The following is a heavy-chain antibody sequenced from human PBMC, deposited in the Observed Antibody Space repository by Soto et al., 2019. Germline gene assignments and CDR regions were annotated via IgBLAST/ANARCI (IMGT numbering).Heavy chain of an antibody. V-gene: IGHV3-21*01. CDR1: AFTFSSYS. CDR3: AGPPVGMGLSEYYYYMDV. CDR2: ISSRSSYI. J-gene: IGHJ6*03. D-gene: IGHD1-20*01. Sequence: GGSLRLSCAASAFTFSSYSMNWVRQAPGKGLEWVSCISSRSSYIYYADSVKGRFTISRDNAKNSLYLQMNSLRAEDTAVYYCAGPPVGMGLSEYYYYMDVWGKGTTVTVSS.